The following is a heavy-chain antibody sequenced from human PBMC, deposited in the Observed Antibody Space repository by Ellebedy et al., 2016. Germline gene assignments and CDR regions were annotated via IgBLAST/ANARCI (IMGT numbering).Heavy chain of an antibody. D-gene: IGHD3-9*01. J-gene: IGHJ4*02. CDR3: ARGGDYDILTGYYWAY. Sequence: SETLSLTCTVSGYSISSGYYWGWIRQPPGKGLEWIGSIYHSGSTYYNPSLKSRVTISVDTSKNQFSLKLSSVTAADTAVYYCARGGDYDILTGYYWAYWGQGTLVTVSS. CDR1: GYSISSGYY. V-gene: IGHV4-38-2*02. CDR2: IYHSGST.